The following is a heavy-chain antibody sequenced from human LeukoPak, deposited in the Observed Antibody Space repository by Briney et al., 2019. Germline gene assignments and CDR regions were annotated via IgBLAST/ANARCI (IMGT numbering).Heavy chain of an antibody. V-gene: IGHV3-23*01. D-gene: IGHD3-3*01. CDR3: AKGRSRFFP. CDR2: ISGSGGST. Sequence: HTGGSLRLSCAASGFTFSSYAMSWIRQAPGKGLEWVSVISGSGGSTYYADSVKGRFTISRDNSKNTLYLQMNSLRAEDTAVYYCAKGRSRFFPWGQGTLVTVSS. J-gene: IGHJ5*02. CDR1: GFTFSSYA.